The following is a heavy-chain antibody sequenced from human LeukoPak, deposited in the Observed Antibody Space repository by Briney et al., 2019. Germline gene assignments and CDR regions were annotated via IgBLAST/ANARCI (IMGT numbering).Heavy chain of an antibody. CDR3: ARLAVAGTIDY. V-gene: IGHV3-48*03. CDR2: ISSSGSTI. J-gene: IGHJ4*02. CDR1: GFTFSSYE. Sequence: PGGSLRLSCAASGFTFSSYERNWVRQAPGKGLEWVSYISSSGSTIYYADSVKGRFTISRDNAKNSLYLQMNSLRAEDAAVYYCARLAVAGTIDYWGQGTLVTVSS. D-gene: IGHD6-19*01.